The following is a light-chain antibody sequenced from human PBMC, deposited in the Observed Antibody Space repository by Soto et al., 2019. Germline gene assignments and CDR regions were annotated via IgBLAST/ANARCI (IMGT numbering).Light chain of an antibody. CDR1: QRISTW. CDR3: QQYNSYPWT. Sequence: DIPLTQSPSTLSASVGDRVIITCRTSQRISTWLAWYQQKPGKAPQPLIYAASTLESGVPSRFSGSGSGTEFTLTISGLQPDDFATYYCQQYNSYPWTFGQGSTVEIK. J-gene: IGKJ1*01. CDR2: AAS. V-gene: IGKV1-5*01.